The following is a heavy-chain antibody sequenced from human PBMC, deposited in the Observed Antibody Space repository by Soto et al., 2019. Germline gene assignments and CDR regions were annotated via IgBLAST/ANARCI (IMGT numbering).Heavy chain of an antibody. Sequence: ASVKVSCKASGYTFTSYYMHWVRQAPGQGLERMGIINPSGGSTSYAQKFQGRVTMTRDTSTSTVYMELSSLRSEDTAVYYCASSGGCGGDCGHYYYYYMDVWGKGSTVTVSS. CDR1: GYTFTSYY. V-gene: IGHV1-46*03. J-gene: IGHJ6*03. CDR2: INPSGGST. D-gene: IGHD2-21*01. CDR3: ASSGGCGGDCGHYYYYYMDV.